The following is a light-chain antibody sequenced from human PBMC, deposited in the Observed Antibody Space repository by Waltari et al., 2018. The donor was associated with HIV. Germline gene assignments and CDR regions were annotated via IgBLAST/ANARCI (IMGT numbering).Light chain of an antibody. CDR1: MGDLTY. V-gene: IGLV2-14*03. CDR3: TKYTSTNVLIL. CDR2: EIS. J-gene: IGLJ2*01. Sequence: QSAPTQPASVSGSPGQSITISCNNMGDLTYVSWYQQYPGKAPKLLIYEISNRPSGISSRFSGSKSGDTASLTISVLQADDEADYFCTKYTSTNVLILFGGGTKVTVL.